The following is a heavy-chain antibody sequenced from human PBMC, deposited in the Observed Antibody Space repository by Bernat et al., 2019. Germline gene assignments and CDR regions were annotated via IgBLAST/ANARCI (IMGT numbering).Heavy chain of an antibody. J-gene: IGHJ2*01. Sequence: QVQLVESGGGVVHPGRSLRLSCAASGFTFSSYGMHWVRQAPGKGLEGVAVIWYDGSNKYCADTVKGRFTISRDKSKNTLYLQMNSLRAEDTAVYYCARDPRSSSLLWWYFDLWGRGTLVTVSS. D-gene: IGHD6-13*01. CDR1: GFTFSSYG. V-gene: IGHV3-33*01. CDR3: ARDPRSSSLLWWYFDL. CDR2: IWYDGSNK.